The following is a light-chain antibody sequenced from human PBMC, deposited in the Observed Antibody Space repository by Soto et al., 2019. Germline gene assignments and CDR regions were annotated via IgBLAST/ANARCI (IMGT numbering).Light chain of an antibody. Sequence: QSALMQPPSVSGTPGQRVTISCSGRSSNIGMNQVCWGQQFPGTAPMLLIYEDDQRPSGVPDRVSGSKSGTSASLPISGLRSEEEPDYYCGAWDESLNGHFATGSKGTVL. CDR2: EDD. CDR3: GAWDESLNGH. J-gene: IGLJ1*01. V-gene: IGLV1-47*01. CDR1: SSNIGMNQ.